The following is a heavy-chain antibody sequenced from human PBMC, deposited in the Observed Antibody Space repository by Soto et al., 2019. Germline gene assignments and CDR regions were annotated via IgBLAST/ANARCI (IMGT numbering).Heavy chain of an antibody. CDR3: APRPNPDQPPLGV. J-gene: IGHJ4*02. CDR1: GFTFNNYG. D-gene: IGHD2-2*01. Sequence: QVQLVESGGGVVQPGRSLRLSCAASGFTFNNYGMRWVRQAPGKGLEWVAVISYDGSNKYYADSVKGRFTISRDNSKNTLYLQMNRLRAEEQGVYYCAPRPNPDQPPLGVWGQGTLITVSS. V-gene: IGHV3-30*03. CDR2: ISYDGSNK.